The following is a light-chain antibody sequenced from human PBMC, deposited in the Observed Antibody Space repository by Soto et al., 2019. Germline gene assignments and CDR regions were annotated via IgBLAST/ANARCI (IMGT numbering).Light chain of an antibody. J-gene: IGKJ2*01. CDR1: QSVSSY. V-gene: IGKV3-11*01. CDR3: QQRSNWRYT. Sequence: EIVLTQSPATLSLSPGERATLSCRASQSVSSYLAWYQQKPGQAPRLLIYDASNRATGIPARFSGSGSGTDFTLTISSLEPVVFAVYYGQQRSNWRYTFGQGTKLEIK. CDR2: DAS.